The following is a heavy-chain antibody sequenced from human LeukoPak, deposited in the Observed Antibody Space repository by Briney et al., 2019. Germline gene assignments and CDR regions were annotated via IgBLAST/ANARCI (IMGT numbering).Heavy chain of an antibody. J-gene: IGHJ4*02. Sequence: GGSLRLSCAASGFTVSSNEMSWVRQAPGKGLEWVANIRQDGSEIYYVDSVKGRFTISRDNARNSLDLRMDSLRAEDTAIYYCARDKVTGPTHLDYWGQGTLVTVSS. V-gene: IGHV3-7*01. CDR2: IRQDGSEI. D-gene: IGHD4-11*01. CDR1: GFTVSSNE. CDR3: ARDKVTGPTHLDY.